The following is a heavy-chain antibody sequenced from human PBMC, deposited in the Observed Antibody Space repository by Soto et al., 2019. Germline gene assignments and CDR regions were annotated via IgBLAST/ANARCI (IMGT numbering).Heavy chain of an antibody. J-gene: IGHJ4*02. D-gene: IGHD3-3*01. CDR3: AKMGQLDYDFWSGYLDY. CDR1: GFTFSSYA. CDR2: ISGSGGST. Sequence: EVQLLESGGGLVQPGGSLRLSCAASGFTFSSYAMSWVRQAPGKGLEWVSAISGSGGSTYYADSVKGRFTISRDNSKNTLYLQMNSLRAEDTAVYYCAKMGQLDYDFWSGYLDYWGQGNLVTVSS. V-gene: IGHV3-23*01.